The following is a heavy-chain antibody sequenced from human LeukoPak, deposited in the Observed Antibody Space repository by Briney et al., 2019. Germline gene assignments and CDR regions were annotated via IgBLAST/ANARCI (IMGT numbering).Heavy chain of an antibody. Sequence: GASVKVSCKASGYTFTSYGISWVRQAPGQGLEWMGWISAYNGNTNYAQKLQGRVTMTTDTSTSTAYMELRSLRSDDTAVYYFAREWLAGGYNWFDPWGQGTLVTVSS. J-gene: IGHJ5*02. V-gene: IGHV1-18*01. CDR2: ISAYNGNT. CDR3: AREWLAGGYNWFDP. D-gene: IGHD6-19*01. CDR1: GYTFTSYG.